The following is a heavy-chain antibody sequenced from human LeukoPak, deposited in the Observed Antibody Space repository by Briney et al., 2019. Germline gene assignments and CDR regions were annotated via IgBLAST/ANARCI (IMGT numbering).Heavy chain of an antibody. CDR1: GFTCSSYW. CDR2: IKQDGSEK. V-gene: IGHV3-7*01. CDR3: ARIRRGWSQNWDY. Sequence: GGSLRLSGAASGFTCSSYWMSWVRQAPGKGLEWVANIKQDGSEKYYVDSVKGRFTISRDNAKNSLYLQMNSLRAEDTAVYYCARIRRGWSQNWDYWGQGTLVTVSS. J-gene: IGHJ4*02. D-gene: IGHD6-19*01.